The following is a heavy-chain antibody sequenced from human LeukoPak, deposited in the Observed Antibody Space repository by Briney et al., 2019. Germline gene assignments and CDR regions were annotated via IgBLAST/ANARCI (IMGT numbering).Heavy chain of an antibody. CDR1: GYTFTGYY. V-gene: IGHV1-2*06. CDR3: ASSRLAGTNWFDP. Sequence: ASVKVSCKASGYTFTGYYMHWVRQAPGQGLEWMGRINPNSGGTNYAQKFQGRVTMTRDTSISTAYMELSRLRSDDTAVYYCASSRLAGTNWFDPWGQGTLVTVSS. J-gene: IGHJ5*02. CDR2: INPNSGGT. D-gene: IGHD6-19*01.